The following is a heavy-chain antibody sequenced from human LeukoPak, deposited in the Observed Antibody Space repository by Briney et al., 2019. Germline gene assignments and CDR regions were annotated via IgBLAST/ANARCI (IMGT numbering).Heavy chain of an antibody. D-gene: IGHD3-10*01. CDR3: AKDRYYGSGSNFDY. V-gene: IGHV3-23*01. Sequence: GGSLRLFCPASGFTFSSYSMSWVRQAPGKGLEWVSAISGSGGSTYYADSVKGRFTISRDNSKNTLYRQMNSLRAEDTAVYDCAKDRYYGSGSNFDYWGQGALVTVAS. CDR1: GFTFSSYS. CDR2: ISGSGGST. J-gene: IGHJ4*02.